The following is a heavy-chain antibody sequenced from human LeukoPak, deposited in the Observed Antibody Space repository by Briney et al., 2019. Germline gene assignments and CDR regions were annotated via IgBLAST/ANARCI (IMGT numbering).Heavy chain of an antibody. D-gene: IGHD6-13*01. J-gene: IGHJ4*02. Sequence: SETLSLTCTVSGGSISSSSYYWGWIRQPPGKGLEWIGSIYYSGSTYYNPSLKSRVTISVDTSKNQFSLKLSSVTAADTAVYYCARLRAAPSLTPFDYWGQGTLVTVSS. CDR3: ARLRAAPSLTPFDY. CDR2: IYYSGST. V-gene: IGHV4-39*01. CDR1: GGSISSSSYY.